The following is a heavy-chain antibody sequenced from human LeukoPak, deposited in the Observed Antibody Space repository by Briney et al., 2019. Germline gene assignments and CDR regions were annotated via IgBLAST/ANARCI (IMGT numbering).Heavy chain of an antibody. CDR1: GYTFTSYD. D-gene: IGHD3-3*01. V-gene: IGHV1-8*01. Sequence: GASVKVSCKASGYTFTSYDINWVRQATGQGLEWMGWMNPNSGNTGYAQKFQGRVTMTTDTSTSTAYMELRSLRSDDTAVYYCARVGLSYVTIFGVAHTNWFDPWGQGTLVTVSS. J-gene: IGHJ5*02. CDR2: MNPNSGNT. CDR3: ARVGLSYVTIFGVAHTNWFDP.